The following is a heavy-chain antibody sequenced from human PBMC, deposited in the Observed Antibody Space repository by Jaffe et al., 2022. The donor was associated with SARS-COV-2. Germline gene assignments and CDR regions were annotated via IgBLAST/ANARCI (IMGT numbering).Heavy chain of an antibody. D-gene: IGHD6-6*01. J-gene: IGHJ6*02. CDR2: IYYSGST. CDR3: ARGAAEYSSSSGYYYGMDV. CDR1: GGSISSYY. Sequence: QVQLQESGPGLVKPSETLSLTCTVSGGSISSYYWSWIRQPPGKGLEWIGYIYYSGSTNYNPSLKSRVTISVDTSKNQFSLKLSSVTAADTAVYYCARGAAEYSSSSGYYYGMDVWGQGTTVTVSS. V-gene: IGHV4-59*01.